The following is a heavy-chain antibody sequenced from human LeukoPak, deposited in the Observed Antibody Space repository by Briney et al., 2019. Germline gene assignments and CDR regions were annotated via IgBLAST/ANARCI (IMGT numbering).Heavy chain of an antibody. CDR3: AKLFGAIAAAGTSVDY. CDR2: ITGSGDDT. Sequence: GGSLRLSCAASGFAFSRYAMSWVRQAPGKGLECVSDITGSGDDTDYADSVKGRFTVSRDNSRNTLYLQMNSLRAEDTAVYYCAKLFGAIAAAGTSVDYWGQGTLVTVSS. CDR1: GFAFSRYA. D-gene: IGHD6-13*01. V-gene: IGHV3-23*01. J-gene: IGHJ4*02.